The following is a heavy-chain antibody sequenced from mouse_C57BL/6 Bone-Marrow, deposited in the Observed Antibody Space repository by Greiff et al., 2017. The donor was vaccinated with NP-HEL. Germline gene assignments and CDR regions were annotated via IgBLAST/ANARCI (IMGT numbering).Heavy chain of an antibody. CDR2: IDPENGDT. Sequence: SGAELVRPGASVKLSCTASGFNIKDDYMHWVKQRPEQGLEWIGWIDPENGDTEYASKFQGKATITADTSSNTAYLQLSSLTSEDTAVYYCTPGELRPFDYWGQGTTLTVSS. D-gene: IGHD3-2*02. CDR1: GFNIKDDY. CDR3: TPGELRPFDY. V-gene: IGHV14-4*01. J-gene: IGHJ2*01.